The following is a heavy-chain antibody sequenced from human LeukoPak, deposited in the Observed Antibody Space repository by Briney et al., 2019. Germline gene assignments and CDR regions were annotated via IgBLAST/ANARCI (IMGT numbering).Heavy chain of an antibody. J-gene: IGHJ6*02. V-gene: IGHV3-66*01. CDR1: GFAVSSNY. CDR2: IYSGGST. Sequence: GGSLRLSCAASGFAVSSNYMSWVRQAPGKGLEWVSVIYSGGSTYYADSVKGRFTISRDNSKNTLYLQMNSLRAEDTAVYYCASDYYYYGMDVWGQGTTVTVSS. CDR3: ASDYYYYGMDV.